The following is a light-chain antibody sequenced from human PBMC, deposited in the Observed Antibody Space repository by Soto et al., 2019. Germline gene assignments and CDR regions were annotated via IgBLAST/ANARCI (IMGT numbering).Light chain of an antibody. V-gene: IGKV1-9*01. Sequence: IQLTQSPSSLSASVGDRVTITCRASQGISTYLAWYQQKPGKAPKLLIYGATTLQSGVPPRFSDSGAGTHFTLTISSLEPEDVATYYCQQLKSHPLTFGGGTKVDIK. CDR3: QQLKSHPLT. CDR1: QGISTY. CDR2: GAT. J-gene: IGKJ4*01.